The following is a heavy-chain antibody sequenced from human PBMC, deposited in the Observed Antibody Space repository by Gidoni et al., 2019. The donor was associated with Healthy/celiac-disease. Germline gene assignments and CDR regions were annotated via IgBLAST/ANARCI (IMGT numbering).Heavy chain of an antibody. J-gene: IGHJ3*02. Sequence: QVQLQESGPGLVKPSETLSLTCAVSGYSISSGYYWGWIRQPPGKGLERIGGISHSGSTYYNPSLTSRVTISVDTSKNQFSLKLSSVTAADTAVYYWARAGSSGWYTSDGAFDIWGQGTMVTVSS. CDR2: ISHSGST. CDR3: ARAGSSGWYTSDGAFDI. D-gene: IGHD6-19*01. V-gene: IGHV4-38-2*01. CDR1: GYSISSGYY.